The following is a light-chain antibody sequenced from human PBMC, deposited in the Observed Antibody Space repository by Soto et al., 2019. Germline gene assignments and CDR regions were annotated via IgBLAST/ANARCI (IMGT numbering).Light chain of an antibody. Sequence: QSALTQPASVSGSPGQSITISCTGTTSDVGGYSYVSWYQQHPGRAPKLMIYEVSNRPSGVSNRFSGSKSGYTASLTISGLQAEDEGDYYCSSYTSNNTLVFGGGTKVTVL. CDR3: SSYTSNNTLV. CDR2: EVS. CDR1: TSDVGGYSY. V-gene: IGLV2-14*01. J-gene: IGLJ2*01.